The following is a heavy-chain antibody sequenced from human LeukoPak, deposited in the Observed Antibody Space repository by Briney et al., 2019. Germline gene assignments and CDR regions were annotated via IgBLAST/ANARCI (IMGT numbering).Heavy chain of an antibody. D-gene: IGHD1-26*01. Sequence: PGGSLRLSCVGSGITISNYWMHWVRQAPGTGLVWVSRIHPDGSITTYADSVKGRFTISRDNAKNTLYLQMNSLRAEDTTVYYCAPQQTYSPYNWFDPWGQGTLVTVSS. J-gene: IGHJ5*02. CDR3: APQQTYSPYNWFDP. CDR1: GITISNYW. V-gene: IGHV3-74*03. CDR2: IHPDGSIT.